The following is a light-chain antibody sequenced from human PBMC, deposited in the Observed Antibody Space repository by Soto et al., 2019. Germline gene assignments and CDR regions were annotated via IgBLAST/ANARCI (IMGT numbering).Light chain of an antibody. Sequence: QPVLTQSPSASASLGASVKLTCTLSSGHSSYAIAWHQQQPEKGPRYLMKLNSDGSHSKGDGIPDRFSGSSSGAERYLTISSLQSEGEADYYCQTWGTGSWVFGGGTKLTVL. CDR1: SGHSSYA. CDR3: QTWGTGSWV. J-gene: IGLJ3*02. CDR2: LNSDGSH. V-gene: IGLV4-69*01.